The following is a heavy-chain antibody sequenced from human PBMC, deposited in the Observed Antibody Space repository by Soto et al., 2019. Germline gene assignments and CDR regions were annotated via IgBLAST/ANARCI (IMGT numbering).Heavy chain of an antibody. Sequence: GASVKVSCKASGYTFTGYYMHWGRQAPGQGLEWMGWINPNSGGTNYAQKFQGRVTMTRDTSISTAYMELSRLRSDDTAVYYCASRPSVLGVPAVDYWGQGTLVTVSS. CDR3: ASRPSVLGVPAVDY. V-gene: IGHV1-2*02. J-gene: IGHJ4*02. D-gene: IGHD2-2*01. CDR2: INPNSGGT. CDR1: GYTFTGYY.